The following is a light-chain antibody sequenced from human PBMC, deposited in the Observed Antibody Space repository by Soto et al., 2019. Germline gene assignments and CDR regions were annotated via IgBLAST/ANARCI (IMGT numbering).Light chain of an antibody. J-gene: IGKJ1*01. CDR2: GAS. Sequence: EIVLTQSPGTLSLSPGERATLSCRASQSVSSSYLAWYQQKPGQAPRLLIYGASSRATGIPDRFSGSGSGTDFTLTISRMETEDFAVYYCQPYGSSLWTFGQVTKVEIK. CDR3: QPYGSSLWT. CDR1: QSVSSSY. V-gene: IGKV3-20*01.